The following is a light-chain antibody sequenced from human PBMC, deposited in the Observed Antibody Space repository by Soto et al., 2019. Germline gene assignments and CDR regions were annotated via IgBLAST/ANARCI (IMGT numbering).Light chain of an antibody. CDR1: QSVSTY. CDR3: QQLNSFPIT. CDR2: AAS. V-gene: IGKV1-17*01. Sequence: DIQMTQSPSSLSASVCDRVTITCRAGQSVSTYLNWYQQKPGKAPKLLIYAASSLQSGVPSRFSGSGSGTEFTLTITSLQPEDFATYYCQQLNSFPITFGQGTRLEIK. J-gene: IGKJ5*01.